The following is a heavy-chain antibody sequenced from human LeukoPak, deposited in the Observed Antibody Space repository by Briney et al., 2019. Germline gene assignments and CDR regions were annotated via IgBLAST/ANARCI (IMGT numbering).Heavy chain of an antibody. D-gene: IGHD2-2*01. CDR1: GYTFTGYY. CDR3: ARGLVVPAAINYYYYMDV. Sequence: VASVKVSCKASGYTFTGYYMHWVRQAPGQGLEWMGWINPNSGGTNYAQKFQGRVTMTRDTSISTAYMELSRLRSDDTAVYYCARGLVVPAAINYYYYMDVWGKGTTVTISS. J-gene: IGHJ6*03. CDR2: INPNSGGT. V-gene: IGHV1-2*02.